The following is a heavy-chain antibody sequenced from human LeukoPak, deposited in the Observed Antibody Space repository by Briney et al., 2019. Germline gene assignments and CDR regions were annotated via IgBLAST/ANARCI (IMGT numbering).Heavy chain of an antibody. D-gene: IGHD3-3*01. Sequence: ASVKVSCKASGGTFSSYAISWVRQAPGQGLEWMGGIIPIFGTANYAQKFQGRVTITTDESTSTAYMELSSLRSEDAAVYYCARTHYDFWSGYGPFGYYYYYTDVWGKGTTVTVSS. CDR3: ARTHYDFWSGYGPFGYYYYYTDV. J-gene: IGHJ6*03. CDR1: GGTFSSYA. V-gene: IGHV1-69*05. CDR2: IIPIFGTA.